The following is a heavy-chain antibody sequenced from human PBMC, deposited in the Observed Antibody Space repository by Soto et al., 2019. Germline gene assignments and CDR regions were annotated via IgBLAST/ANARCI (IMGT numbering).Heavy chain of an antibody. Sequence: QVQLVQSGAEVKKPGSSVKVSCKASGGTFSSYAISWVRQAPGQGLEWMGGIIPIFGTANYAQKFQGRVTITADESASTAYLELSSLGSEDTAVYYCARGGDGWGYYGMEGWGQGTTVTVSS. CDR1: GGTFSSYA. J-gene: IGHJ6*02. CDR3: ARGGDGWGYYGMEG. CDR2: IIPIFGTA. V-gene: IGHV1-69*01. D-gene: IGHD2-21*02.